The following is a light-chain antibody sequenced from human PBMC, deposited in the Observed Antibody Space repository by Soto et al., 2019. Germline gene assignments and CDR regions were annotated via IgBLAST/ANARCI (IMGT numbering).Light chain of an antibody. CDR2: DAS. V-gene: IGKV1-5*01. J-gene: IGKJ1*01. CDR3: QQYNSYSWT. Sequence: DIQMTHSPSTLSASIGDRVTITFRASQSIGRWLAWYQQKPGKAPNLLIYDASSLQSGVPSRFRGSGSGTEFTLTISSLQPDDFATYSCQQYNSYSWTFGQGTKVDIK. CDR1: QSIGRW.